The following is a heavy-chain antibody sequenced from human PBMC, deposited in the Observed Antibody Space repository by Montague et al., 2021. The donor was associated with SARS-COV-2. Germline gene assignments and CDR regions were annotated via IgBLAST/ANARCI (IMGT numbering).Heavy chain of an antibody. CDR2: TYHCGST. D-gene: IGHD2-15*01. Sequence: SETLSLTCTVSGASITSSNWWNWVRQPPGKGLEWIGQTYHCGSTNYNPSLKSRLTLSLDKSKNQFSLSLSSVTAADTAVYYCARQIQQVVLSPAKLTNWFDPWGLGTLVTVAS. CDR3: ARQIQQVVLSPAKLTNWFDP. CDR1: GASITSSNW. J-gene: IGHJ5*02. V-gene: IGHV4-4*02.